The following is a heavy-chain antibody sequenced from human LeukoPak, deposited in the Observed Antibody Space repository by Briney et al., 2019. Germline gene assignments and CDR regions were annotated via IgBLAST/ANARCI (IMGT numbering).Heavy chain of an antibody. CDR2: INPNSGGT. CDR3: ARARSLVFGELLFHHPFDY. V-gene: IGHV1-2*02. CDR1: GYTFTGYY. D-gene: IGHD3-10*02. J-gene: IGHJ4*02. Sequence: ASVKVFCKASGYTFTGYYMHWVRQAPGQGLEWMGWINPNSGGTNYAQKFQGRVTMTRDTSISTAYMELSRLRSDDTAVYYCARARSLVFGELLFHHPFDYWGQGTLVTVSS.